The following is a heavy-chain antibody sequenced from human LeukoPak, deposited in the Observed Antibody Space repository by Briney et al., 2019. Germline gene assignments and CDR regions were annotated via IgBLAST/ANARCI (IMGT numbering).Heavy chain of an antibody. D-gene: IGHD1-26*01. V-gene: IGHV3-74*01. CDR2: ISSDGSST. Sequence: GGSLLFSSAASGFTFSNYWMHWVRQAPGKGLVWVSRISSDGSSTSYEDSVKGRFTISRDNTKNTLYLQMNSLRAEDTAVYYCARDAGREFDYWGQGTLVTVSS. J-gene: IGHJ4*02. CDR3: ARDAGREFDY. CDR1: GFTFSNYW.